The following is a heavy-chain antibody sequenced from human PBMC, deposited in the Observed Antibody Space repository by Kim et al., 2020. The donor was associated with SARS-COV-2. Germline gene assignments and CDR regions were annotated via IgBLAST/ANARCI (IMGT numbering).Heavy chain of an antibody. CDR2: TYYRSKWYN. CDR1: GDSVSSKSVA. CDR3: ARGINSAFDI. Sequence: SQTLSLTCAISGDSVSSKSVAWNWVRQSPSRGLEWLGRTYYRSKWYNDYAVSVKGRISIHPDTSHNQFSLQLNSVTPDDTAVYYCARGINSAFDIWVQGTVVTVSS. J-gene: IGHJ3*02. V-gene: IGHV6-1*01. D-gene: IGHD5-18*01.